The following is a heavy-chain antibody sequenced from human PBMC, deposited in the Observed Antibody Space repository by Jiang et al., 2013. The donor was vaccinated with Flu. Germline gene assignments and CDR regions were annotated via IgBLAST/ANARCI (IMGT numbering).Heavy chain of an antibody. V-gene: IGHV1-18*01. CDR2: MSVYDGKT. Sequence: GASVKVSCKASGYTFSNYGISWVRQAPGQGLEWMGWMSVYDGKTIYAEKLQGRVTMTTDTSTGMAYMELKSLRSDDTALYYCARDPGYYGSRYYFDYWGQGTLVTVSS. CDR3: ARDPGYYGSRYYFDY. J-gene: IGHJ4*02. D-gene: IGHD3-10*01. CDR1: GYTFSNYG.